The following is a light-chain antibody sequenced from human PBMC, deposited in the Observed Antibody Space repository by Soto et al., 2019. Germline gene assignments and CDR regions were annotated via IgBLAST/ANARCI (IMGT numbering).Light chain of an antibody. J-gene: IGKJ1*01. CDR2: LGF. CDR1: QSLLHSNGFQY. Sequence: EIVMTQSPPSLSVTPGEPASISCRSSQSLLHSNGFQYLDWYLQKPGQSPQLLIYLGFNRASGVPDRFSGSGSGTDFTLKISRVEAEDVGIYFCMQPLEDQWMFGQGTKVDIK. CDR3: MQPLEDQWM. V-gene: IGKV2-28*01.